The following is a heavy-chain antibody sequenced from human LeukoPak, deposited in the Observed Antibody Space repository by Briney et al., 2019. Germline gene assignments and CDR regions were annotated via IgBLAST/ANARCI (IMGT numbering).Heavy chain of an antibody. V-gene: IGHV4-39*02. CDR1: GGSISSSSYY. CDR3: ARDARYCSSTSCFNYGMDV. CDR2: IYYSGST. D-gene: IGHD2-2*01. Sequence: SETLPLTCTVSGGSISSSSYYWGWIRQPPGKGLEWIGSIYYSGSTYYNPSLKSRVTISVDTSKNQFSLKLSSVTAADTAVYYCARDARYCSSTSCFNYGMDVWGQGTTVTVSS. J-gene: IGHJ6*02.